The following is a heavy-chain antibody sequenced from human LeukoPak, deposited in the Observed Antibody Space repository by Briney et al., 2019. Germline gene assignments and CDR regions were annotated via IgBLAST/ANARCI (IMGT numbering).Heavy chain of an antibody. J-gene: IGHJ1*01. CDR2: INPNIFAT. V-gene: IGHV1-2*02. CDR3: ARGPYYYDSSGQNEYFQH. Sequence: ASVKVSCKASGYTFTGYYMHWVGQAPGQGGEWMGWINPNIFATNYSQHFQRRVTMTRDPSISTAYMELSRLRSDDTAVYYCARGPYYYDSSGQNEYFQHWGQGTLVTVSS. D-gene: IGHD3-22*01. CDR1: GYTFTGYY.